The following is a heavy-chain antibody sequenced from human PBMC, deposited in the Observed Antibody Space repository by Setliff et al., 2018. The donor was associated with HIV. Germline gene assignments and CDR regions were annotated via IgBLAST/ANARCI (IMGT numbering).Heavy chain of an antibody. D-gene: IGHD3-10*01. Sequence: PSETLSLTCTVSGGSINSGHYYWSWIRHHPGKGLEWIGDIYYTGSTYFNPSLKSRVTLSIDTSKNQFSLKLSSVTAADTAVYYCARDRYAGEIDYWGQGTLVTVSS. CDR3: ARDRYAGEIDY. J-gene: IGHJ4*02. CDR2: IYYTGST. V-gene: IGHV4-31*03. CDR1: GGSINSGHYY.